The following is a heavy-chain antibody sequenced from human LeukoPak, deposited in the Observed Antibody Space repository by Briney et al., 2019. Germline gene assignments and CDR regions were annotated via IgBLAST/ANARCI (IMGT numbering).Heavy chain of an antibody. CDR1: GYTFTSYY. D-gene: IGHD2-2*03. V-gene: IGHV1-46*01. Sequence: GASAKVSCKASGYTFTSYYMHWVRQAPGQGLEWMGIINSSGGSTSYAQKFQGRVTMTRDTSTSTVYMELSSLRSEDTAVYYCARSLRMDNWFDPWGQGTLVTVSS. J-gene: IGHJ5*02. CDR2: INSSGGST. CDR3: ARSLRMDNWFDP.